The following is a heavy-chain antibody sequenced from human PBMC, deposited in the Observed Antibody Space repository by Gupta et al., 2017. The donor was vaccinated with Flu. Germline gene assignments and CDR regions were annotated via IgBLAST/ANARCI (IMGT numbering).Heavy chain of an antibody. CDR3: AKGASRGYSYGLDY. V-gene: IGHV3-23*01. Sequence: EVQLLESGGGLVQPGGSLRLSCAASGFTFSSYAMSWVRQAPGKGLEWVSAISGSGGSTYYADAVKGRFTISRDNSKNTLYLQMNSLRADDTAVYYCAKGASRGYSYGLDYWGQGTLVTVSS. J-gene: IGHJ4*02. CDR1: GFTFSSYA. D-gene: IGHD5-18*01. CDR2: ISGSGGST.